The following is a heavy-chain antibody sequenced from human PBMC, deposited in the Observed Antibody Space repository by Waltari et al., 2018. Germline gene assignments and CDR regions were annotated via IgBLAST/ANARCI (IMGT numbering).Heavy chain of an antibody. Sequence: VQLVQSGAEVKEPGSSVKVSCKASGGTFSTYVIIWVRHAPGQGLEWMGGIIPIFGTANHAQKFQGRVTITADESTRTVYMDLNRLRSEDTAVYYCARGHPPGGDYVYYYYGLDFWGQGTTVTVSS. CDR3: ARGHPPGGDYVYYYYGLDF. CDR2: IIPIFGTA. CDR1: GGTFSTYV. J-gene: IGHJ6*02. V-gene: IGHV1-69*12. D-gene: IGHD4-17*01.